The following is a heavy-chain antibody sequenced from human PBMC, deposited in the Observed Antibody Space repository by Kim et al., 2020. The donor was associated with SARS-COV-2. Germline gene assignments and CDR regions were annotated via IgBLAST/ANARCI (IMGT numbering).Heavy chain of an antibody. CDR3: ARGALRYFGWTNWFDP. Sequence: SPKSRVTRSVDTSTNQFSLKLSSVTAADTAVYYCARGALRYFGWTNWFDPWGQGTLVTVSS. V-gene: IGHV4-34*01. J-gene: IGHJ5*02. D-gene: IGHD3-9*01.